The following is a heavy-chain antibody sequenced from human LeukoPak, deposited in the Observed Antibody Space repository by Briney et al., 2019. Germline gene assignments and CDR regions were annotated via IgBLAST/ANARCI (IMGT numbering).Heavy chain of an antibody. CDR2: IYHSGST. V-gene: IGHV4-30-2*01. J-gene: IGHJ5*02. Sequence: SSETLSLTCAVSGGSISSGGYSWSWIRQPPGKGLEWIGYIYHSGSTYYNPSLKSRVTISVDRSKNQFSLKLSSVTAADTAVYYCARSRSDYYDSSGYDNWFDPWGQGTLVTVSS. D-gene: IGHD3-22*01. CDR3: ARSRSDYYDSSGYDNWFDP. CDR1: GGSISSGGYS.